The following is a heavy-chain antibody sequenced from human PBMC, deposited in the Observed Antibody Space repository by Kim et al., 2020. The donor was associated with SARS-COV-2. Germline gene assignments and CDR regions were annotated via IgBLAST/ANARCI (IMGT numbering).Heavy chain of an antibody. D-gene: IGHD2-2*01. J-gene: IGHJ4*02. V-gene: IGHV3-30*18. CDR3: AKGVVPAAIARRYWRYRIDY. Sequence: GGSLRLSCAASGFTFSSYGMHWVRQAPGKGLEWVAVISYDGSNKYYADSVKGRFTISRDNSKNTLYLQMNSLRAEDTAVYYCAKGVVPAAIARRYWRYRIDYWGQGTLVTVSS. CDR2: ISYDGSNK. CDR1: GFTFSSYG.